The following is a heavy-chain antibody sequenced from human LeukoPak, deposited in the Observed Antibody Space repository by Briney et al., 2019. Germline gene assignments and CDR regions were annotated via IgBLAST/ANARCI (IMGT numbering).Heavy chain of an antibody. CDR1: GFTFSIHG. Sequence: RGSPRLSCAASGFTFSIHGMHWVRQAPGKGLEWVAIIWHDGTNKYYADSVKGRFTISRDNSKNTVYLQMDSLRAEDTAVYYCARNNWNARTQRWFYFDNWGQGTLVTVSS. V-gene: IGHV3-33*01. D-gene: IGHD1-1*01. CDR3: ARNNWNARTQRWFYFDN. J-gene: IGHJ4*02. CDR2: IWHDGTNK.